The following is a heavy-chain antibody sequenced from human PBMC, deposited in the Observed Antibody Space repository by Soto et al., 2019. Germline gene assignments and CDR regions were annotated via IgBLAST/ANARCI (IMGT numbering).Heavy chain of an antibody. CDR1: GGSISSGGYS. V-gene: IGHV4-30-2*01. CDR3: ARSAPVIAVAGTRDWYSDL. J-gene: IGHJ2*01. Sequence: QLQLQESGSGLVKPSQTLSLTCAVSGGSISSGGYSWSWIRQPPGKGLEWIGYIYHSGSTYYNPSLKSRVTISVGRPKNKSSLKLSSVTAAGTAVYYCARSAPVIAVAGTRDWYSDLWGRGTLVTVSS. D-gene: IGHD6-19*01. CDR2: IYHSGST.